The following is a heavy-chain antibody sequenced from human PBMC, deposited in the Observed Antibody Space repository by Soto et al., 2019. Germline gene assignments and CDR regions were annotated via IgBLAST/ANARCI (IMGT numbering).Heavy chain of an antibody. J-gene: IGHJ6*02. Sequence: PGRSLRLSCAASGFTFSSYGMHWVRQAPGKGLEWVAVIWYDGSNKYYADSVKGRFTISRDNSKNTLYLQMNSLRAEDTAVYYCAREEIAAAVYYYGMDVWGQGTTVTVSS. CDR1: GFTFSSYG. D-gene: IGHD6-13*01. CDR3: AREEIAAAVYYYGMDV. V-gene: IGHV3-33*01. CDR2: IWYDGSNK.